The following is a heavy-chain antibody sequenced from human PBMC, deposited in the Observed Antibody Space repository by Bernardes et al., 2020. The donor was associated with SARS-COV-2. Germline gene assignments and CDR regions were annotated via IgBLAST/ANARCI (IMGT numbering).Heavy chain of an antibody. D-gene: IGHD2-2*01. CDR2: MNPNSGNT. Sequence: ASVKVSCKASGYTFTSYDINWVRQATGQGLEWMGWMNPNSGNTGYAQKFQGRVTMTRNTSISTAYMELSSLRSEDTAVYYCARSSEDIVVVPAATRRYYYYYGMDVWGQGTTVTVSS. CDR1: GYTFTSYD. CDR3: ARSSEDIVVVPAATRRYYYYYGMDV. V-gene: IGHV1-8*01. J-gene: IGHJ6*02.